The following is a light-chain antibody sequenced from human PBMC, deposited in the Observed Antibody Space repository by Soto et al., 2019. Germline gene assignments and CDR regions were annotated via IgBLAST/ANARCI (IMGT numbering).Light chain of an antibody. CDR2: EAS. CDR1: QSVSKY. Sequence: EIVLTQSPATLSLSPGERVTLSCRTSQSVSKYFAWYQQKPGRAPRLRIYEASSRATGIPARFIGSGSGTDFTITISSREPEDFAIYYWQQRSNWPITFGQGTRLAIK. CDR3: QQRSNWPIT. V-gene: IGKV3-11*01. J-gene: IGKJ5*01.